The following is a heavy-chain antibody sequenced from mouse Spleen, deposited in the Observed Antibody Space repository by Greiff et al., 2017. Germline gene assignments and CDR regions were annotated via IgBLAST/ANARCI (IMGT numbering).Heavy chain of an antibody. Sequence: EVNVVESGGGLVKPGGSLKLSCAASGFTFSSYAMSWVRQSPEKRLEWVAEISSGGSYTYYPDTVTGRITISRDNANNTLYLEMSSLRSENTAMDCCARDLAGTSDYWGQGTTLTVSA. J-gene: IGHJ2*01. CDR3: ARDLAGTSDY. CDR1: GFTFSSYA. CDR2: ISSGGSYT. D-gene: IGHD4-1*01. V-gene: IGHV5-9-4*01.